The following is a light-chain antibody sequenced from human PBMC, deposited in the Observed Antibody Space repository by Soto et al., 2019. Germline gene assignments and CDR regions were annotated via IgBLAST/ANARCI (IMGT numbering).Light chain of an antibody. J-gene: IGKJ1*01. CDR2: GAS. Sequence: EIVLTQSPGTLSLSPGERATLSCRASQSVSSSYLAWYQQKPGQAPRLLIYGASSRATGSPDRFSGSGSGTDLTLNISRLETEDLAVDYCEQYGSSPWTFGHGTKVEIK. CDR3: EQYGSSPWT. CDR1: QSVSSSY. V-gene: IGKV3-20*01.